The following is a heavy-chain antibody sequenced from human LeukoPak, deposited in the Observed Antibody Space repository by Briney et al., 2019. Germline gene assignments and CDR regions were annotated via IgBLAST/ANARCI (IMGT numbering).Heavy chain of an antibody. J-gene: IGHJ4*02. Sequence: GGSLRLSCAASGFTFDNYRMSWVRQAPGKGLEWVSTVNADGGNTYYADSVKGRFIISRDNSKSTLILQMNSLRVEDTALYYCTKRVKYGGTWDHFADWGQGALVTVSS. V-gene: IGHV3-23*01. CDR3: TKRVKYGGTWDHFAD. CDR1: GFTFDNYR. CDR2: VNADGGNT. D-gene: IGHD1-26*01.